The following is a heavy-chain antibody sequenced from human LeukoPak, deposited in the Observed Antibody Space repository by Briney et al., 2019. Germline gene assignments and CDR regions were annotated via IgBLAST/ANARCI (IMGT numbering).Heavy chain of an antibody. CDR2: INPNSGGT. V-gene: IGHV1-2*06. J-gene: IGHJ3*02. CDR1: GYTFTGYY. D-gene: IGHD2-2*01. Sequence: GASVKVSCKASGYTFTGYYMHWVRQAPGQGLEWMGRINPNSGGTNYAQKFRGRVTMTRDTSISTAYMELSRLRSDDTAVYYCARDGGYCSSTSCYLEAFDIWGQGTMVTVSS. CDR3: ARDGGYCSSTSCYLEAFDI.